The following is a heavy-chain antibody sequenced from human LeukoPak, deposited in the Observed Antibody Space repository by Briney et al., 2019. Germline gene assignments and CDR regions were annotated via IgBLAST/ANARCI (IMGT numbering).Heavy chain of an antibody. CDR3: AGGYSGYDGFDY. Sequence: PSETLSLTCTVSGGSISSSSYYWGWIRQPPGKGLEWIGSIYYSGSTYYNPSLKSRVTISVDTSKNQFSLKLSSVTAADTAVYYCAGGYSGYDGFDYWGQGTLVTVSS. CDR2: IYYSGST. CDR1: GGSISSSSYY. J-gene: IGHJ4*02. D-gene: IGHD5-12*01. V-gene: IGHV4-39*07.